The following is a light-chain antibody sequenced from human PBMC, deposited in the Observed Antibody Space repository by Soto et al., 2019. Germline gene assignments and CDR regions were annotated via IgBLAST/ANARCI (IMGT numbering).Light chain of an antibody. J-gene: IGKJ4*01. CDR2: LGS. Sequence: DIAMTQSPLSLPVTPGEPASISCWSSQSLLHSNGYNYLDWYLQKPGQSPQLLIYLGSNRASGVPDRFSGSGSGTDFTLKISRVEAEDVGVYDCMQALQTPLTFGGGTKVDIK. V-gene: IGKV2-28*01. CDR3: MQALQTPLT. CDR1: QSLLHSNGYNY.